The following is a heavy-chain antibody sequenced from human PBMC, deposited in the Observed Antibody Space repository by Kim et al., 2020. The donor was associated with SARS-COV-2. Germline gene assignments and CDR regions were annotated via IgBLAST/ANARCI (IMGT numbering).Heavy chain of an antibody. D-gene: IGHD3-22*01. J-gene: IGHJ4*02. V-gene: IGHV3-23*01. CDR1: GFTFSSYA. CDR3: AKDLRHYYYDSSGFTNY. Sequence: GGSLRLSCAASGFTFSSYAMSWVRQAPGKGLEWVSAISGSGGSTYYADSVKGRFTISRDNSKNTLYLQMNSLRAEDTAVYYCAKDLRHYYYDSSGFTNYWGQGTLVTVSS. CDR2: ISGSGGST.